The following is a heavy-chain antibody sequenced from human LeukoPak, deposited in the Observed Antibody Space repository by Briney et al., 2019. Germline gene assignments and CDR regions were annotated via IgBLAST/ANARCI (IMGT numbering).Heavy chain of an antibody. CDR1: GGSFSGYY. CDR3: ARTAAGKDFDF. D-gene: IGHD6-13*01. Sequence: SETLSLTCAVYGGSFSGYYWSWIRQPPGKGLEWIGEINHSGSTNYNPSLKSRVTISVDTSKNQFSLKLNSVTAADTAVYYCARTAAGKDFDFWGQGTLVTVSS. J-gene: IGHJ4*02. V-gene: IGHV4-34*01. CDR2: INHSGST.